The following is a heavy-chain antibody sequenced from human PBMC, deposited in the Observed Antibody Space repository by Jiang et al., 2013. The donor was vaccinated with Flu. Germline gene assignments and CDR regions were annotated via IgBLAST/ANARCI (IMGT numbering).Heavy chain of an antibody. Sequence: SGAEVKKPGASVKVSCKASGYTFTSYYIHWVRQAPGQGLEWMGFINPSGGSTSYAQKFQGRVTMTRDTSTSTVYMELSSLRSEDTAMYYCARNYGSGLDYWGQGTLVTVSS. J-gene: IGHJ4*02. CDR2: INPSGGST. CDR3: ARNYGSGLDY. D-gene: IGHD3-10*01. CDR1: GYTFTSYY. V-gene: IGHV1-46*01.